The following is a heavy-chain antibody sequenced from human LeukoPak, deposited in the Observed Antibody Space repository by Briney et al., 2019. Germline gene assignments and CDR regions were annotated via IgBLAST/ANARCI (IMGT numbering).Heavy chain of an antibody. Sequence: GGSLRLSCAASGFTVSSNYLSWVRQAPGKGLEWVSVLYSGGTTNYADSVKGRFTISRDNSKNTLYLQMTSLRAEDTAVYHCARGSMRAFDIWGQGIMVTVSS. CDR3: ARGSMRAFDI. J-gene: IGHJ3*02. V-gene: IGHV3-53*01. CDR1: GFTVSSNY. D-gene: IGHD2/OR15-2a*01. CDR2: LYSGGTT.